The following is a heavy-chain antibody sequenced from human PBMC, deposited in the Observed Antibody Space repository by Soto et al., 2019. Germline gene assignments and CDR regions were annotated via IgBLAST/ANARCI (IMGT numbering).Heavy chain of an antibody. D-gene: IGHD1-1*01. J-gene: IGHJ6*03. V-gene: IGHV3-74*01. CDR1: GFSFSDYW. CDR2: IKGAETTT. CDR3: ARGGWKAYYMDV. Sequence: EVQLVESGGGLIQPGGSLRISCAASGFSFSDYWIHWVRQVPGKGLVWVSRIKGAETTTNYADFVKGRFTISRDNAKNTVFLQMNSLRVEDTAVYYCARGGWKAYYMDVWGKGATVSVSS.